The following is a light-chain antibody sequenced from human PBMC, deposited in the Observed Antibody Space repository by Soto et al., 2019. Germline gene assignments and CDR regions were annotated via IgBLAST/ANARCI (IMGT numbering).Light chain of an antibody. V-gene: IGLV2-14*01. CDR3: SSYTSSRSVV. CDR2: DVT. CDR1: SSDVGGYKY. J-gene: IGLJ2*01. Sequence: QSALTQPASVSGSPGQSITISCTGTSSDVGGYKYVSWYQQHPGKAPKLMIYDVTNRPSGVSNRFSGSKSGNTASLTISRLQAEDEADYYCSSYTSSRSVVFGGGTKLTVL.